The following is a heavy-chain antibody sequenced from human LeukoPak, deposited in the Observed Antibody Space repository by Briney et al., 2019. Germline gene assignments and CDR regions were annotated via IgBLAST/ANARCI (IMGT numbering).Heavy chain of an antibody. D-gene: IGHD3-16*01. CDR1: GFTFSSYG. Sequence: GGSLRLSCAASGFTFSSYGMHWVRQAPGKGLEWVAFIRYDGSNKYYADSVKGRFTISRDNSKNTLYLQMNSLRAEDTAVYYCARGGRNAFDYWGQGTLVTVSS. J-gene: IGHJ4*02. CDR3: ARGGRNAFDY. V-gene: IGHV3-30*02. CDR2: IRYDGSNK.